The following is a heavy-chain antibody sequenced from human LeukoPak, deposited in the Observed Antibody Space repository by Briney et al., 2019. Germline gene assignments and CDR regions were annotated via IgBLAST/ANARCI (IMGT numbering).Heavy chain of an antibody. D-gene: IGHD4-23*01. V-gene: IGHV1-2*02. CDR2: INPNSGGT. J-gene: IGHJ4*02. CDR3: ASSRGRGYGGNSQSPTLDY. CDR1: GYTFTGYC. Sequence: ASVKVSCKASGYTFTGYCMHWVRQAPGQGLEWMGWINPNSGGTNYAQKFQGRVTMTRDTSISTAYMELSRLRSDDTAVYYCASSRGRGYGGNSQSPTLDYWGQGTLVTVSS.